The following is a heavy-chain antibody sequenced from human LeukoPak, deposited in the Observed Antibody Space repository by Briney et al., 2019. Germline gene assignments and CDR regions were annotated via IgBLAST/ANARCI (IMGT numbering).Heavy chain of an antibody. V-gene: IGHV4-59*08. D-gene: IGHD6-13*01. CDR2: IYYSGST. Sequence: PSETLSLTCTVSGGSISSHYWSWIRQPPGKGLEWIGYIYYSGSTDYDPSLKSRVTISVDTSKKQFSLKLRSVTAADTAVYYCARASRTRIAAAAVDYWGQGTLVTVSS. J-gene: IGHJ4*02. CDR1: GGSISSHY. CDR3: ARASRTRIAAAAVDY.